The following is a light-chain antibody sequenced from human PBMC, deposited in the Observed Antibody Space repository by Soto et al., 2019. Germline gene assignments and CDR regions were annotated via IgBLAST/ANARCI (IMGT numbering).Light chain of an antibody. V-gene: IGKV1-39*01. CDR3: QQSYSTPRT. CDR2: AAS. J-gene: IGKJ1*01. CDR1: QSISSY. Sequence: GARATITCRASQSISSYLNWYQQKPGKAPKLLIYAASSLQSGVPSRFSGSGSGTDFTLTISSLQPEDFATYYCQQSYSTPRTFGQGTKVDI.